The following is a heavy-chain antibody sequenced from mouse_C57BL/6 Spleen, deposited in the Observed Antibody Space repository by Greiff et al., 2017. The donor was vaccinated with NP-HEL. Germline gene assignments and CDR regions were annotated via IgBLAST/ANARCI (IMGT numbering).Heavy chain of an antibody. D-gene: IGHD1-1*01. V-gene: IGHV1-85*01. CDR2: IYPRDGST. CDR3: ARKDYGSFYWYFDV. Sequence: QVQLQQSGPELVKPGASVKLSCKASGYTFTSYDINWVKQRPGQGLEWIGWIYPRDGSTTYNEKFKGKATLTVDTSSSTAYMELHSLTSEDSAVYFCARKDYGSFYWYFDVWGTGTTVTVSS. J-gene: IGHJ1*03. CDR1: GYTFTSYD.